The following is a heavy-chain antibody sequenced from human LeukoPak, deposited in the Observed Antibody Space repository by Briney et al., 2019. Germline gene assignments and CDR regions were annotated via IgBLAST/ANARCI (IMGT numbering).Heavy chain of an antibody. V-gene: IGHV3-49*04. D-gene: IGHD3-22*01. CDR3: AREPPPMIVVWGFDY. CDR1: GFPFGDYA. Sequence: PGRSLRLSCTASGFPFGDYAMSWVRQAPGKGLEWVGFIRSKAYGGTTEYAASVKGRFTISRDDSKSIAYLQMNSLRAEDTAVYYCAREPPPMIVVWGFDYWGQGTLVTVSS. J-gene: IGHJ4*02. CDR2: IRSKAYGGTT.